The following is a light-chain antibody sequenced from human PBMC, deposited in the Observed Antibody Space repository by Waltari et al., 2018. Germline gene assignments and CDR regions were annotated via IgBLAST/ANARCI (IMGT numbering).Light chain of an antibody. CDR3: QQYYSTPPIT. CDR2: WAS. J-gene: IGKJ5*01. V-gene: IGKV4-1*01. Sequence: DIVLTQSPDSLAVSLGERATINCKSSQGVLYSSTNKNYLAWYQQKPGQPPKLLIYWASTRESGVPDRFSGSGSGADFTLTISSLQAEDVAVYYCQQYYSTPPITFGQGTRLEIK. CDR1: QGVLYSSTNKNY.